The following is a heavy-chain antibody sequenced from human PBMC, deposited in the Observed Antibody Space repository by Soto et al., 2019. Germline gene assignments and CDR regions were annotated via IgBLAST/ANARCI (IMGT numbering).Heavy chain of an antibody. CDR3: ARGRGSSWYFSYYGMDV. CDR2: INHSGST. D-gene: IGHD6-13*01. J-gene: IGHJ6*02. CDR1: GGSFSGYY. V-gene: IGHV4-34*01. Sequence: SETLSLTCAVYGGSFSGYYWSWIRQPPGKGLEWIGEINHSGSTNYNPSLKSRVTISVDTSKNQFSLKLSSVTAADTAVYYCARGRGSSWYFSYYGMDVWGQGTKVT.